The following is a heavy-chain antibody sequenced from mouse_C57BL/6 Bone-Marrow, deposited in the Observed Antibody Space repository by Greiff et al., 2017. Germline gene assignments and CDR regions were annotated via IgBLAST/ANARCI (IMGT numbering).Heavy chain of an antibody. CDR1: GYTFTDYN. Sequence: EVMLVESGPELVKPGASVKIPCKASGYTFTDYNMDWVKQSHGKSLEWIGDINPNNGGTIYNQKFKGKATLTVDKSSSTAYMELRSLTSEDTAVYYCARSWNLLWLWRVWYCDVWGTGTTVTVSS. J-gene: IGHJ1*03. CDR3: ARSWNLLWLWRVWYCDV. D-gene: IGHD2-2*01. CDR2: INPNNGGT. V-gene: IGHV1-18*01.